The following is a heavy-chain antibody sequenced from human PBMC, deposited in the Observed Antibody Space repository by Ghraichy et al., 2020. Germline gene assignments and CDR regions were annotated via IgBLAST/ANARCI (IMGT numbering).Heavy chain of an antibody. D-gene: IGHD2-15*01. CDR1: GGSISSGSYY. J-gene: IGHJ4*02. CDR3: ARERDGDMDY. Sequence: SETLSLTCTVSGGSISSGSYYWSWIRQPAGKGLEWIGRIYTSGSTNYNPSLKSRVTISVDTSKNQLSLKLNSVTAADTAVYYCARERDGDMDYWGQGTLVTVSS. CDR2: IYTSGST. V-gene: IGHV4-61*02.